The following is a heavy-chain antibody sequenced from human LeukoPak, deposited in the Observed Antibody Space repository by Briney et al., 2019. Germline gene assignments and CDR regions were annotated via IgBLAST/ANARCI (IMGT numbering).Heavy chain of an antibody. D-gene: IGHD6-13*01. V-gene: IGHV4-59*01. CDR3: ARGGLKSSSFDY. CDR1: GYSLSSYY. CDR2: IYYSGST. J-gene: IGHJ4*02. Sequence: SETLSLTCTVSGYSLSSYYWSWVRQPPGKGLEWVGHIYYSGSTNYNASLKSRVTISLVHYKNQFSPKRSSVTAADTAVYYCARGGLKSSSFDYWGQGTLGTVSS.